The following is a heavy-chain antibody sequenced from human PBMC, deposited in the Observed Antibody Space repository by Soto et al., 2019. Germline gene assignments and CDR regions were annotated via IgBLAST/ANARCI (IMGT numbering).Heavy chain of an antibody. CDR2: IYYSGST. CDR3: ARHVGKYFDY. V-gene: IGHV4-59*08. J-gene: IGHJ4*02. Sequence: SETLSLTCTVSGGSISSYYWSWIRQPPGKGLEWIGYIYYSGSTNYNPSLKSRVTISVDTSKNQFSLKLSSVTAADTAVYYCARHVGKYFDYWGQGTLATVSS. CDR1: GGSISSYY.